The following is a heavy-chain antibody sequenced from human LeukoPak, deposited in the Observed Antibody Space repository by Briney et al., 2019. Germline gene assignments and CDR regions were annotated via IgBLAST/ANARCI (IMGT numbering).Heavy chain of an antibody. V-gene: IGHV1-2*02. CDR1: GYTFTGYY. Sequence: GASVKVSCKASGYTFTGYYMHWVRQAPGQGLEWMGWINPNSGGTNYAQKFQGRVTMTRDTSISTAYMELSGLRSDDTAVYYCTRELVGSGSYDYWGQGTLVTVSS. CDR2: INPNSGGT. J-gene: IGHJ4*02. CDR3: TRELVGSGSYDY. D-gene: IGHD3-10*01.